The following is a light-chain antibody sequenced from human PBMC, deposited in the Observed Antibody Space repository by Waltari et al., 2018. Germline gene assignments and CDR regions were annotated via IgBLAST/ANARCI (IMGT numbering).Light chain of an antibody. J-gene: IGKJ4*01. V-gene: IGKV1-5*03. CDR2: KAS. CDR3: QQYNSYRLT. CDR1: QRISSG. Sequence: IQMPQSPSTPSASGRVSASITGRASQRISSGLAWYQQKPGKAPKLLIYKASSLESGVPSRFSGSGSGTEFTLTISSLQPDDFATYYCQQYNSYRLTFGGGTKVEIK.